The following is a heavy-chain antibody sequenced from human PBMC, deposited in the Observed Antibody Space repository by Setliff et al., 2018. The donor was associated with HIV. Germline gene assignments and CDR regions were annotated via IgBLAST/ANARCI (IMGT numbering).Heavy chain of an antibody. CDR2: VYYSGTT. D-gene: IGHD5-12*01. Sequence: SETLSLTCSVSDGSMTSGSYYWGWIRQPPGKGLEWIGSVYYSGTTYYNPSLKSRLRMSVDTSKNQISLKLRSVTAADTAVYYCARGWLQFGWFDPWGQGTLVTVSS. V-gene: IGHV4-39*07. CDR3: ARGWLQFGWFDP. CDR1: DGSMTSGSYY. J-gene: IGHJ5*02.